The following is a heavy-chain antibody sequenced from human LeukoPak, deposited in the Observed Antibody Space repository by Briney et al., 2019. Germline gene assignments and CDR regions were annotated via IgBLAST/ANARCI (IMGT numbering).Heavy chain of an antibody. CDR3: ARASLVGAMYYFDY. D-gene: IGHD1-26*01. V-gene: IGHV3-30*04. CDR2: ISYDGSKK. Sequence: GGSLRLSSAASGFTLSSYDIHWVRQAPGKGLEWVAGISYDGSKKYYADSVKGRLTISRDNSKNTLYLQMNSLRAEDTAVYYCARASLVGAMYYFDYWGQGTLVTVSS. CDR1: GFTLSSYD. J-gene: IGHJ4*02.